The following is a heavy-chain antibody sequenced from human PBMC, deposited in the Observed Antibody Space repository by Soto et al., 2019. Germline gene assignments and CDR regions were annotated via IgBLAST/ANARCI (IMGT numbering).Heavy chain of an antibody. CDR1: GGTFSSYA. Sequence: GASVKVSCKASGGTFSSYAISWVRQAPGQGLEWMGGIIPIFGTANYAQKFQGRVTITADESTSTAYMELSSLRSEDTAVYYCARDAQCSGGSCRTRRFDPWGQGTLVTVSS. V-gene: IGHV1-69*13. CDR2: IIPIFGTA. J-gene: IGHJ5*02. CDR3: ARDAQCSGGSCRTRRFDP. D-gene: IGHD2-15*01.